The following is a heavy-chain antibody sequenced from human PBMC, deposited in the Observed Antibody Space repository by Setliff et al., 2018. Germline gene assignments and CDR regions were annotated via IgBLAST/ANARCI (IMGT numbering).Heavy chain of an antibody. V-gene: IGHV4-34*01. Sequence: NPSETLSLTCAVYGGSFSGYYWSWIRQPPGKGLEWIGEINHSGSTNYNPSLKSRVTISVDTSKNQFSLKLSSVTAADTAVYYCASRLRRIAAAGRRAFDIWGQGTMVTV. CDR2: INHSGST. CDR1: GGSFSGYY. D-gene: IGHD6-13*01. CDR3: ASRLRRIAAAGRRAFDI. J-gene: IGHJ3*02.